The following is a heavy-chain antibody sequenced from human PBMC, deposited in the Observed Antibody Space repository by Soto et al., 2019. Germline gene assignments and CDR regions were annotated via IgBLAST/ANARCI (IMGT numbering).Heavy chain of an antibody. J-gene: IGHJ4*01. D-gene: IGHD5-18*01. CDR2: ISGPGGAT. CDR1: GFTFTHYS. CDR3: AKDGERYSYGYNFDY. Sequence: EVQLLESGGGLVQPGGSLRLSCVASGFTFTHYSMSWVRQAPGKGLEWVSAISGPGGATFYADAVKGRFTISRDNSKNTLFIHMTSLRDEDTALYYCAKDGERYSYGYNFDYWGHGTLVTVSS. V-gene: IGHV3-23*01.